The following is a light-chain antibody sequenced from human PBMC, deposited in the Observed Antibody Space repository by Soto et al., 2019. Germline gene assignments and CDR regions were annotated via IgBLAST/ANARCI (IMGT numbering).Light chain of an antibody. CDR1: QGISSY. CDR3: QQYYSYPPT. Sequence: IQMTQSPSSLSASVGDRVTITCRASQGISSYLAWYQQKPGKAPKLLIYAASTLQSGVPSRFSGSGSGTDFTLTISCLQSEDFATYYCQQYYSYPPTFGPGTKVDIK. CDR2: AAS. V-gene: IGKV1-8*01. J-gene: IGKJ3*01.